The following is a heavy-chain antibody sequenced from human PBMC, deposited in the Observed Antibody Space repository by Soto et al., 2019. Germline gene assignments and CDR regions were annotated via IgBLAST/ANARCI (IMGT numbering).Heavy chain of an antibody. D-gene: IGHD2-2*02. J-gene: IGHJ4*02. CDR2: IVVGSGNT. CDR3: AADPRYTVRAPP. CDR1: GFTFTSSA. V-gene: IGHV1-58*01. Sequence: ASVKVSCKASGFTFTSSAVQWVRQARGQRLEWIGWIVVGSGNTNHAQKFQERVTITRDMSTSTAYMELSSLRSEGTAVYYCAADPRYTVRAPPWGQGTLVTVSS.